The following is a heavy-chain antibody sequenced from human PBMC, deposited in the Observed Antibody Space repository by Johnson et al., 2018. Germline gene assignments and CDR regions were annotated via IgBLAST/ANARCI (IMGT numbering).Heavy chain of an antibody. CDR1: GFTFSRYA. J-gene: IGHJ6*03. V-gene: IGHV3-30*03. CDR3: ASNGMGRGVDDMDV. Sequence: QVQLVESGGGVVQPGNSLRLSCAASGFTFSRYAMHWVRQAPGKGLPWVAVISYDGSNKYYADSVKGRFTISRDNSKHTRYLKMNSLRSEDTAGYYCASNGMGRGVDDMDVCGKGTKVTVAS. CDR2: ISYDGSNK. D-gene: IGHD3-10*01.